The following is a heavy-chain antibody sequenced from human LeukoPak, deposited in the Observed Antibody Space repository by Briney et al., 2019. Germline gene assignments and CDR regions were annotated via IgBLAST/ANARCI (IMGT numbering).Heavy chain of an antibody. J-gene: IGHJ6*02. CDR3: TRQRDCRSTSCLEWYYYYVMDV. CDR1: GFTFSGSA. CDR2: IRSKANSYAT. Sequence: GGSLRLSCAASGFTFSGSAMHWVRQASGKGLEWVGRIRSKANSYATAFAASVKGRFTISRDDSKNTAYLQMKSLKTEDTAVYYCTRQRDCRSTSCLEWYYYYVMDVWGQGTTVTVSS. V-gene: IGHV3-73*01. D-gene: IGHD2-2*01.